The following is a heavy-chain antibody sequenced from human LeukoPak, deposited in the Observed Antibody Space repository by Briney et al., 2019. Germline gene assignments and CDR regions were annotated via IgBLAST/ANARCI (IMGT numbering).Heavy chain of an antibody. V-gene: IGHV3-33*01. CDR2: IWFDGSDK. D-gene: IGHD2-21*01. CDR1: GFTFSSYG. J-gene: IGHJ4*02. CDR3: VRGGEQPHG. Sequence: HPGGSLRLSCAASGFTFSSYGMHWVRQAPGKGLEWVAVIWFDGSDKYYEDSVKGRFTISRDNSENTLYLQMNSLRAEDTAVYFCVRGGEQPHGWGQGTLVTVSS.